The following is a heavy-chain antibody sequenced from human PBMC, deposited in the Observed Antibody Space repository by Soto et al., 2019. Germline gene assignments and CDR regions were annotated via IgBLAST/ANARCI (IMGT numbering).Heavy chain of an antibody. Sequence: SETLSLTCTVSGGSIINYYWSWIRQPPGKGLEWIGYMSYSGSTNYNPSLKSRVSISVDTSKNQFSLKLSSVTAADTAVYYCARQYSGYDMWFDPWGQGTLVTVSS. CDR2: MSYSGST. CDR1: GGSIINYY. V-gene: IGHV4-59*12. CDR3: ARQYSGYDMWFDP. D-gene: IGHD5-12*01. J-gene: IGHJ5*02.